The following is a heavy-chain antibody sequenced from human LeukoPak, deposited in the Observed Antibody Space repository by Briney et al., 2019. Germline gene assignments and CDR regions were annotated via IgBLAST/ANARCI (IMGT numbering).Heavy chain of an antibody. V-gene: IGHV3-23*01. CDR1: GFTFSSYG. Sequence: GGSLRLSCAASGFTFSSYGMSWVRQAPGKGLEWVAAISGSGGTTYYADSVKGRFTISRDNSKNTLYLQMNRLRPEDAAVYYCAKAPVTTCRGAYCYPFDYWGQGTLVTVSS. J-gene: IGHJ4*02. D-gene: IGHD2-21*01. CDR3: AKAPVTTCRGAYCYPFDY. CDR2: ISGSGGTT.